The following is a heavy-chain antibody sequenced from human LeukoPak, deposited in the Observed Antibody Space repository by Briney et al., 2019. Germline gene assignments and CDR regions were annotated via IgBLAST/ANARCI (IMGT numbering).Heavy chain of an antibody. V-gene: IGHV4-59*01. CDR3: ARAKGGYSYGVIDY. CDR2: IYYSGST. Sequence: SETLSPTCTVSGGSISSYYWSWIRQPPGKGLEWIGYIYYSGSTNYNPSLKSRVTISVDTSKNQFSLKLSSVTAADTAVYYCARAKGGYSYGVIDYWGQGTLVTVSS. J-gene: IGHJ4*02. CDR1: GGSISSYY. D-gene: IGHD5-18*01.